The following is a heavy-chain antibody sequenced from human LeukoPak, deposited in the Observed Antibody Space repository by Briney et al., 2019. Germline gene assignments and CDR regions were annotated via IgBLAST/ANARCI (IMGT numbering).Heavy chain of an antibody. J-gene: IGHJ5*02. CDR3: ARGGDTNWFDP. CDR1: GGSFSGYY. D-gene: IGHD4-17*01. Sequence: PSETLSLTCAVYGGSFSGYYWSWIRQPPGKGLEWIGEINHSGSTNYNPSLKSRGTISVDTSKNQFSLKLSSVTAADTAVYYCARGGDTNWFDPWGQGTLVTVSS. V-gene: IGHV4-34*01. CDR2: INHSGST.